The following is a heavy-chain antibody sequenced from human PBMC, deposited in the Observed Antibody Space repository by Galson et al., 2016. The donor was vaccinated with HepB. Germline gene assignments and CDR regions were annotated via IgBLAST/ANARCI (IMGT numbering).Heavy chain of an antibody. CDR1: GFTFSSYA. CDR2: INPAGSTT. J-gene: IGHJ5*02. Sequence: SLRLSCAASGFTFSSYAMNWVRQAPGRGLEWVSTINPAGSTTHYADSVKGRFTISRDNSKNTLYLQMNSLRAEDTAIYYCARRAMAAGLNWFDPWGQGTLVTVSS. D-gene: IGHD6-13*01. CDR3: ARRAMAAGLNWFDP. V-gene: IGHV3-23*01.